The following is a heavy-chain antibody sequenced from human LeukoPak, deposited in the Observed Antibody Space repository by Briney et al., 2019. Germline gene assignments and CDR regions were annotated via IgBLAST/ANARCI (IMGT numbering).Heavy chain of an antibody. V-gene: IGHV4-59*12. CDR2: IYYSGSN. D-gene: IGHD3-10*01. Sequence: SETLSLTCTVSGGSISSYYWSWIRQPPGKGLEWIGYIYYSGSNNYNASLKSRVTISVDTSKNQFSLTLRSVTAADTAVYYCARDHYGSGSYLGFDYWGQGTLVTVSS. CDR3: ARDHYGSGSYLGFDY. CDR1: GGSISSYY. J-gene: IGHJ4*02.